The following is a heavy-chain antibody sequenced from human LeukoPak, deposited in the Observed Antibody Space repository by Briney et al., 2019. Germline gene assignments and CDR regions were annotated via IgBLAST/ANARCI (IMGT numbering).Heavy chain of an antibody. V-gene: IGHV1-8*01. D-gene: IGHD2-2*01. CDR1: GYTFTSYD. Sequence: ASVKVSCKASGYTFTSYDINWVRQATGQGLEWMGWMNPNSGNTGYAQKFQGRVTMTRNTSISTAYMELSSLRSEDTAVYYCARGIRFVNCSSTSCYEGYYYYYYGMDVWGQGTTVTVSS. CDR3: ARGIRFVNCSSTSCYEGYYYYYYGMDV. J-gene: IGHJ6*02. CDR2: MNPNSGNT.